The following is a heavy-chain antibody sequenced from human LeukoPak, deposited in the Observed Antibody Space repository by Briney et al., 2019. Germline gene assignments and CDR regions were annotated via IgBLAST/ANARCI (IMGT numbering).Heavy chain of an antibody. D-gene: IGHD3-10*01. CDR1: GYTFTGYY. V-gene: IGHV1-2*02. CDR3: ATRTLLWFGEVLSD. J-gene: IGHJ4*02. CDR2: INPNSGGT. Sequence: ASVKVSCKASGYTFTGYYMHWVRQAPGQGLEWMGWINPNSGGTNYAQKFQGRVTMTRDTSISTAYMEVSRLRSDDTAVYYCATRTLLWFGEVLSDWGQGTLVTVSS.